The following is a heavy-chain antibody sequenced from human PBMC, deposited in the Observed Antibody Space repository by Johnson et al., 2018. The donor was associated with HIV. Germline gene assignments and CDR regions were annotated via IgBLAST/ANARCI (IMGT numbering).Heavy chain of an antibody. CDR3: ARARITILGVVLGADAFDI. CDR2: ITSNGGRK. J-gene: IGHJ3*02. CDR1: GFTFNSYA. D-gene: IGHD3-3*01. Sequence: VQLVESGGGLVQPGGSLRLSCAASGFTFNSYAMHWVRQAPGKGLDYVSAITSNGGRKYYAKSVKGRFTISRDNSKNTLYLQMGGLRAEYMAVYYCARARITILGVVLGADAFDIWGQGTMVTVSS. V-gene: IGHV3-64*01.